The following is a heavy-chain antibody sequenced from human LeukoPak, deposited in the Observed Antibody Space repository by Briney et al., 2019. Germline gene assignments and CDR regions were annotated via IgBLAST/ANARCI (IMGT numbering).Heavy chain of an antibody. J-gene: IGHJ4*02. V-gene: IGHV1-18*01. CDR2: ISAYNGNT. CDR1: GYTFTSYG. CDR3: ARGVYYYDSSGYYYAQPFDY. Sequence: ASVKVSCKASGYTFTSYGISWVRQAPGQGLEWMGWISAYNGNTNYAQKLQGRVTMTTDTSTSTAYMELSRLRSDDTAVYYCARGVYYYDSSGYYYAQPFDYWGQGTLVTVSS. D-gene: IGHD3-22*01.